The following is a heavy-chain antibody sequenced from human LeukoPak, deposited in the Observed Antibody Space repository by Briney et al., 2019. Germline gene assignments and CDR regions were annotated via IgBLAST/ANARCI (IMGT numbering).Heavy chain of an antibody. D-gene: IGHD2-8*02. V-gene: IGHV3-23*01. CDR2: IFPSGGEI. CDR3: ATYRQVLLPFES. Sequence: GGSLRLSCSASGFTFTTYGMNWVRQAPGKGLEWVSSIFPSGGEIHYADSVRGRFTISRDNSKSTLSLQMNSLRAEDTAIYYCATYRQVLLPFESWGQGTLVTVSS. J-gene: IGHJ4*02. CDR1: GFTFTTYG.